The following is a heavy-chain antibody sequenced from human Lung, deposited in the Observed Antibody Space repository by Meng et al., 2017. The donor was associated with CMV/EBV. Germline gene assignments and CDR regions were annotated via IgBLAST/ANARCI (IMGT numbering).Heavy chain of an antibody. D-gene: IGHD2-8*02. CDR3: ARVGGTGVQHAFDI. Sequence: SCASSGITFSSSWRSWVRQAAGKGLEWVGNIKQDGRERYYVDSVKSRFTISRDNAKNSLNLQMNSLRAEDTDVYYCARVGGTGVQHAFDIWGQGTMVTVSS. CDR2: IKQDGRER. V-gene: IGHV3-7*01. J-gene: IGHJ3*02. CDR1: GITFSSSW.